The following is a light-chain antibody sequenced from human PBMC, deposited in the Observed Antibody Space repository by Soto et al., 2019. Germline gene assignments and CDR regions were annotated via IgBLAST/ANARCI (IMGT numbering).Light chain of an antibody. Sequence: EIVMTQSPVTRSVSPGERATLSCRASQSVGGDLAWYQQIPGQAPRLLIYGAVTRATGVAARFSGGGSGTEFTLTVDSLQSEDLAIYYCQQYYAWPRTFGQGTKLEI. CDR1: QSVGGD. V-gene: IGKV3-15*01. J-gene: IGKJ2*01. CDR3: QQYYAWPRT. CDR2: GAV.